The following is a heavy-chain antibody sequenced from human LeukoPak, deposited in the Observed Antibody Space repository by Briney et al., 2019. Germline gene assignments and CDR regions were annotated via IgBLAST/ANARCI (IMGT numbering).Heavy chain of an antibody. CDR1: GFTFSSYE. CDR2: ISSSGTTV. V-gene: IGHV3-48*03. CDR3: AGLDY. Sequence: PGGSLRLSCAASGFTFSSYEMNWVRQAPGKGLEWVSYISSSGTTVYYADSVKGRFTVSRDNAKNSLYLQMNSLGAEDTAVYYCAGLDYWGQGTLVTVSS. J-gene: IGHJ4*02.